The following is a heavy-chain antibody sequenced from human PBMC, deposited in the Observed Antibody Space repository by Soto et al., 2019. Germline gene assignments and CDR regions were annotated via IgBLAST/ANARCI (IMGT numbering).Heavy chain of an antibody. CDR3: ARTCMGCSCYSRGVYGMDV. CDR2: ILPIFSTV. J-gene: IGHJ6*02. V-gene: IGHV1-69*01. Sequence: QVQLVQSGAEVKKPGSSVKVSGKASGGTFSKYALSWGRQAPGQGLEWMGGILPIFSTVKYKQKFQGRITITTGEPTSTTYLEVSSVRTGDTAVYYGARTCMGCSCYSRGVYGMDVWGQGATVTVPS. CDR1: GGTFSKYA. D-gene: IGHD2-15*01.